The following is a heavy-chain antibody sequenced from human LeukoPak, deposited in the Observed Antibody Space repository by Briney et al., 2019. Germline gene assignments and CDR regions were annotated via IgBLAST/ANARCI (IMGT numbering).Heavy chain of an antibody. CDR2: IYSGGST. Sequence: GGSLRLSCAASGFSVSSNYMSWVRQAPGKGLEWVSVIYSGGSTYYADSVKGRFTISRDNSENTLYLQMNSLRAEDTAVYYCSRGFCSGSTCYSGDYWGQGTLVTVSS. CDR3: SRGFCSGSTCYSGDY. D-gene: IGHD2-15*01. CDR1: GFSVSSNY. J-gene: IGHJ4*02. V-gene: IGHV3-53*01.